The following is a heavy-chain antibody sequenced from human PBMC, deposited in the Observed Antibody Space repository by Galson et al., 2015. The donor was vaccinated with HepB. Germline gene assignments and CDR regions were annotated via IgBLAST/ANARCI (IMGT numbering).Heavy chain of an antibody. D-gene: IGHD3-22*01. V-gene: IGHV2-26*01. CDR3: ARSYDSNGYYYWSFDY. Sequence: PALVKPTQTLTLTCTVSGFSLSNARVGVSWIRQPPGKALEWLAHIFSSGEKSYSTSLKSRLTISKDTSKRQVVLTMTNMDPVDTATYYCARSYDSNGYYYWSFDYWGQGTLVTVSS. CDR2: IFSSGEK. CDR1: GFSLSNARVG. J-gene: IGHJ4*02.